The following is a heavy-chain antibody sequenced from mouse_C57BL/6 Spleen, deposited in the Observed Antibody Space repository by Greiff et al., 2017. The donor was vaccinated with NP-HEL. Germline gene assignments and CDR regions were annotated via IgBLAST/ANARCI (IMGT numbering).Heavy chain of an antibody. J-gene: IGHJ2*01. D-gene: IGHD4-1*01. CDR3: ARLGLY. Sequence: VQLQQSGPELVKPGASVKISCKASGYTFTDYYMNWVKQSHGKSLEWIGDINPNNGGTSYNQKFKGKATLTVDKSSSTAYMELRSLTSEDSAVYYCARLGLYWGQGTTLTVSS. CDR1: GYTFTDYY. V-gene: IGHV1-26*01. CDR2: INPNNGGT.